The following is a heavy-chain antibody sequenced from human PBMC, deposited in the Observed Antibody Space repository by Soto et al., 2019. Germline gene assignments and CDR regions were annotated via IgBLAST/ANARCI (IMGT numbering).Heavy chain of an antibody. CDR3: AHSGYYDFWSGYYTTLDV. CDR2: IYWNDDK. J-gene: IGHJ6*02. V-gene: IGHV2-5*01. D-gene: IGHD3-3*01. CDR1: GFSLSTSGVG. Sequence: ESGPTLVNPTQTLTLTCTFSGFSLSTSGVGVGWIRQPPGKALEWLALIYWNDDKRYSPSLKSRLTITKDTSKNQVVLTMTNMDPVDTATYYCAHSGYYDFWSGYYTTLDVWGQGTTVTV.